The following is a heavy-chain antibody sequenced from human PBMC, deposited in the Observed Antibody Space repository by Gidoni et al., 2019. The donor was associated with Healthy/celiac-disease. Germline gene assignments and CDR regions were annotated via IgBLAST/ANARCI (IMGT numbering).Heavy chain of an antibody. D-gene: IGHD1-26*01. CDR2: ISAYNGNT. J-gene: IGHJ4*02. CDR1: GYTVTSYG. Sequence: QVQLVQSGAEVKKTGASVKVSCKASGYTVTSYGISWVRQAAGQGLEWMGWISAYNGNTNYAQKLQGRVTMTTDTSTSTAYMELRSLRSDDTAVYYCARVESEGATAVWFDYWGQGTLVTVSS. CDR3: ARVESEGATAVWFDY. V-gene: IGHV1-18*01.